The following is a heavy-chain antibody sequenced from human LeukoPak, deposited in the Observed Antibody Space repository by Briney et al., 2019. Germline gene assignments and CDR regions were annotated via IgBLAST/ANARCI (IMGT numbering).Heavy chain of an antibody. J-gene: IGHJ4*02. Sequence: PGGSLRLSCAASGFTVSSNYMSWVRQAPGKGLEWVAIISYDGGIEHYADSVRGRFTVSRDNSKNTVYLQMNSLRTDDTARYFCAREEEGELPDYWGQGTLVTVSS. V-gene: IGHV3-30*03. CDR2: ISYDGGIE. CDR3: AREEEGELPDY. CDR1: GFTVSSNY. D-gene: IGHD1-26*01.